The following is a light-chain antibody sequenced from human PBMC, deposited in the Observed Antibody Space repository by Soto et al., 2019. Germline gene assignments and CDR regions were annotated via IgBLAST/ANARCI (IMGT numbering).Light chain of an antibody. V-gene: IGKV4-1*01. CDR1: RSVLYSSNNKNT. J-gene: IGKJ4*01. CDR2: WAS. CDR3: QQYSEIPFS. Sequence: DIVMSQSPESLAVSLGERATINCKSSRSVLYSSNNKNTLAWYQQKAGQPPKVLIYWASTRESAVPDRFSGSGSGTDFTLPISSVQAEDVADYCCQQYSEIPFSFGGGTKVEIK.